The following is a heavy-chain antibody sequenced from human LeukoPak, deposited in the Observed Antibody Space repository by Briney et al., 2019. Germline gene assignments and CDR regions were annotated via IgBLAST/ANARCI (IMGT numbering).Heavy chain of an antibody. V-gene: IGHV1-2*02. CDR2: ININSGDT. Sequence: ASVAVSCKASGYTFTDYYIHWVRQAPGQGLEWMGWININSGDTSYAQKFQGRVTMTRGTSISTAYMELRRLRSDDTAFYYCARDAAADRLVFFDYWGQGPLVTVSS. CDR3: ARDAAADRLVFFDY. D-gene: IGHD2-15*01. CDR1: GYTFTDYY. J-gene: IGHJ4*02.